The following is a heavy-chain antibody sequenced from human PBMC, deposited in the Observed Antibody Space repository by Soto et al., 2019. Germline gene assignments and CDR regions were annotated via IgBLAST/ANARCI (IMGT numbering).Heavy chain of an antibody. J-gene: IGHJ3*02. Sequence: QVQLQESGPGLVKPSQTLSLTCTVSGGSISSGGYYWSWIRQHPGKGLEWIGYIYYSGSTYYNPSLKSRVTISVDTSKNQFSLKLSSVTAADTAVYYCARDSRLRYFDWLARPGSFDIWGQGTMVTVSS. CDR1: GGSISSGGYY. CDR3: ARDSRLRYFDWLARPGSFDI. D-gene: IGHD3-9*01. V-gene: IGHV4-31*03. CDR2: IYYSGST.